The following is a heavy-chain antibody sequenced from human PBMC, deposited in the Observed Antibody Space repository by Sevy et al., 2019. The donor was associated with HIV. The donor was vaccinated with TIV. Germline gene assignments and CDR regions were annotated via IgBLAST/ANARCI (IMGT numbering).Heavy chain of an antibody. Sequence: GGSLRLSCAASGFIFNSYGMSWVRQAPGKGMEWVSGISGRGGSIYYADSVKGRFTISRDNFKNTLYLQMNSLGSEDTAVYYCRGVGTTTNFDYWGQGTLVTVSS. CDR3: RGVGTTTNFDY. J-gene: IGHJ4*02. CDR2: ISGRGGSI. CDR1: GFIFNSYG. D-gene: IGHD1-26*01. V-gene: IGHV3-23*01.